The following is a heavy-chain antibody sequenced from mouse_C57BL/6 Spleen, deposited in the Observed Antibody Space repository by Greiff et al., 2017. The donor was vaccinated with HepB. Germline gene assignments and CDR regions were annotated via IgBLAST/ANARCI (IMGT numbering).Heavy chain of an antibody. V-gene: IGHV1-54*01. CDR2: INPGSGGT. J-gene: IGHJ4*01. CDR1: GYAFTNYL. D-gene: IGHD2-3*01. CDR3: ARYYDGYYYAMDY. Sequence: VQLVESGAELVRPGTSVKVSCKASGYAFTNYLIEWVKQRPGQGLEWIGVINPGSGGTNYNEKFKGKATLTADKSSSTAYMQLSSLTSEDSAVYFCARYYDGYYYAMDYWGQGTSVTVSS.